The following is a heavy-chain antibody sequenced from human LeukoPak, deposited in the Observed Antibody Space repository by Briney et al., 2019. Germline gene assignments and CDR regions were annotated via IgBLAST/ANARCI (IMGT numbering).Heavy chain of an antibody. J-gene: IGHJ5*02. Sequence: PSETLSLTCTVSGGSIISSAYSWGWSRHPPGEGLEYIGNIYYSGSAYYNPSLKSRVTLSVDTSNNQFSLRLTSVTAADTAVYYCATLAGESWGQGTLVTVSS. CDR3: ATLAGES. D-gene: IGHD1-26*01. CDR2: IYYSGSA. CDR1: GGSIISSAYS. V-gene: IGHV4-39*01.